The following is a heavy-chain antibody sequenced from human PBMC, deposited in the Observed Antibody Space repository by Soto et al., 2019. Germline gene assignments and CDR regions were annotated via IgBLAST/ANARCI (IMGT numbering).Heavy chain of an antibody. V-gene: IGHV1-2*02. D-gene: IGHD6-19*01. J-gene: IGHJ3*02. CDR2: INPATGAA. CDR3: ARRGGVRVAGSAAFDM. Sequence: QLHLVQSGAVVKKPGASVTVSCSASGYPVTAYYMHWVRQAPGRGLECMGGINPATGAAKYTQTFQGRVTLARDASTSTVLMELRGLTSEDTALFYCARRGGVRVAGSAAFDMWGQGTLVTVSS. CDR1: GYPVTAYY.